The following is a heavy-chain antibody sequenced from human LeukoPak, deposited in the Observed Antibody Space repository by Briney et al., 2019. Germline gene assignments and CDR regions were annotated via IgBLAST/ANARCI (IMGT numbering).Heavy chain of an antibody. CDR2: ISGSGSTI. D-gene: IGHD5-12*01. CDR3: ARGPSGYHNT. J-gene: IGHJ4*02. CDR1: GFTFSSYE. V-gene: IGHV3-48*03. Sequence: GGSLRLSCAASGFTFSSYEMNWVRQAPGKGLEWVSYISGSGSTIYYADSVKGRFTISRDNAKNTLYLQMNSLRAEDTAVYYCARGPSGYHNTGGQGTLVTVSS.